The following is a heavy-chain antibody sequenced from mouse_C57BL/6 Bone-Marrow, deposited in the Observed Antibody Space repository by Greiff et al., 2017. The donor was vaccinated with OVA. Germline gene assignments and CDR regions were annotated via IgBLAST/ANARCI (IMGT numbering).Heavy chain of an antibody. CDR1: GYTFTSYW. V-gene: IGHV1-64*01. CDR2: IHPNSGST. J-gene: IGHJ3*01. D-gene: IGHD2-3*01. CDR3: ARTGPSDGYYPASFAY. Sequence: QVQLQQPGAELVKPGASVKLSCKASGYTFTSYWMHWVKQRPGQGLEWIGMIHPNSGSTNYNEKFKSKATLTVDKSSSTAYMQLSSLKSEYSAVYYCARTGPSDGYYPASFAYWGQGTLVTVSA.